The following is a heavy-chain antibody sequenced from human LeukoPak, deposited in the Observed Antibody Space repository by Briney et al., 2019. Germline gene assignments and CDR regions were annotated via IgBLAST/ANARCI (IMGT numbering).Heavy chain of an antibody. D-gene: IGHD6-19*01. J-gene: IGHJ4*02. V-gene: IGHV4-34*01. CDR1: GGSFSGYF. CDR3: ARGRQYSSGGVDY. Sequence: PSETLSLTCAVYGGSFSGYFWSWIRQPPGKGLEWIGEINHSGSTNYNPSLKSRVTISVDTPKNQFSLKLSSVTAADTAVYYCARGRQYSSGGVDYWGQGTLVTVSS. CDR2: INHSGST.